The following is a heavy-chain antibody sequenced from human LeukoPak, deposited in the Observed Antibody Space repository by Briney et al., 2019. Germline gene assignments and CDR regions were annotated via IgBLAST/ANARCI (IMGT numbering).Heavy chain of an antibody. D-gene: IGHD5-24*01. CDR3: ARRMATVTDAFDI. J-gene: IGHJ3*02. CDR1: GDSLTSHF. V-gene: IGHV4-59*08. Sequence: PSETLSLTCNVSGDSLTSHFWSWIRQTPGKGLAWIGYVFHSGTTNYSPSLKSRVTISLDTSKKQFYLRLASVTAADTAVYYCARRMATVTDAFDIWGRGTMVSVSS. CDR2: VFHSGTT.